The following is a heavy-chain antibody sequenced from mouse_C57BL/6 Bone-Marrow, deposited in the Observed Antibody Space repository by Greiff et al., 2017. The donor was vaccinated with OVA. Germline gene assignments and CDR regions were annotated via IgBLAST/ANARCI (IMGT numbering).Heavy chain of an antibody. D-gene: IGHD2-5*01. CDR1: GYTFTSYW. V-gene: IGHV1-59*01. CDR3: ARRDSNYVFDY. Sequence: QVQLQQPGAELVRPGPSVKLSCKASGYTFTSYWMHWVKQRPGQGLEWIGVIDPSDSYTNYNQKFKGKATLTVDTSSSTAYMQLSSLTSEDSAVYYCARRDSNYVFDYWGQGTTLTVSS. CDR2: IDPSDSYT. J-gene: IGHJ2*01.